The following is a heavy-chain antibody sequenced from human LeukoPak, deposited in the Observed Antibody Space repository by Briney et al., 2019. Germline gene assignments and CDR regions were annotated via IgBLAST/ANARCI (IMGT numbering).Heavy chain of an antibody. CDR2: ISSSGDFI. J-gene: IGHJ4*02. V-gene: IGHV3-21*01. D-gene: IGHD2-8*01. CDR3: AGRDCTNGLCQFDY. Sequence: PGGSLRLSRVASGFTFTTYSMNSVRLAPGKGLEWVSSISSSGDFIHYADSVKGRFTISRDNAKNSLYLQMNSLRAEDTAIYYCAGRDCTNGLCQFDYWGQGTLVTVSS. CDR1: GFTFTTYS.